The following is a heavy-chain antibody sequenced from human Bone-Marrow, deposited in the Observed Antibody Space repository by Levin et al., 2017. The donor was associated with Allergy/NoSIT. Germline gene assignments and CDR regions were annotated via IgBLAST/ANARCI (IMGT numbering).Heavy chain of an antibody. CDR1: GGSISNSNYY. V-gene: IGHV4-39*01. CDR3: ARPPKSTAGIFDL. J-gene: IGHJ2*01. D-gene: IGHD6-13*01. Sequence: KAGGSLRLSCSVSGGSISNSNYYWGWIRQPPGKGLEWIASIYYSGSTHSNPSLKSRVTISVDTSKNQLSLKLASVTAADTAVYFCARPPKSTAGIFDLWGRGTLVTVSS. CDR2: IYYSGST.